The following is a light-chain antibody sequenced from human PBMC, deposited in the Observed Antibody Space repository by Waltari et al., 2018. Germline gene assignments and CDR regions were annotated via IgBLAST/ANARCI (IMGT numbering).Light chain of an antibody. J-gene: IGLJ3*02. Sequence: SYELTQPSSVSVSPGQTARITCPGDVLAKKYARWFQQKPGQAPVLVIYKDSERPSGIPERFSGSSSGTTVTLTISGAQVEDEADYYCYSAADNKFWVFGGGTKLTVL. CDR2: KDS. CDR3: YSAADNKFWV. V-gene: IGLV3-27*01. CDR1: VLAKKY.